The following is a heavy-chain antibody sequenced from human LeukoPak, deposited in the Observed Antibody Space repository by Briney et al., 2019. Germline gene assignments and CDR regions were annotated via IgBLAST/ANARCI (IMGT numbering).Heavy chain of an antibody. CDR3: AREGAAPMYSYYMDV. J-gene: IGHJ6*03. Sequence: SETLSLTCTVSGGSISSYYWSWIRQPPGKGLEWIGYINYSGSTNYNPSLKSRVTISLDTSKNQFSLKLNSVTAADTAVYYCAREGAAPMYSYYMDVWGKGTTVTVSS. CDR2: INYSGST. D-gene: IGHD2-2*01. CDR1: GGSISSYY. V-gene: IGHV4-59*01.